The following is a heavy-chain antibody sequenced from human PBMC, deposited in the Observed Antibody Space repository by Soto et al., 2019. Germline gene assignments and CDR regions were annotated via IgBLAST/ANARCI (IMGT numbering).Heavy chain of an antibody. CDR1: GGSISSGGYS. CDR3: ARQAID. J-gene: IGHJ4*02. Sequence: PSETLSLTCAVSGGSISSGGYSWSWFRQPPGKGLEWIGYVYYSGSTYYNPSLQSRVTMSVDTSKNQFSLRLSSVTAADTAVYYCARQAIDWGQGTLVTVSS. V-gene: IGHV4-30-4*07. CDR2: VYYSGST.